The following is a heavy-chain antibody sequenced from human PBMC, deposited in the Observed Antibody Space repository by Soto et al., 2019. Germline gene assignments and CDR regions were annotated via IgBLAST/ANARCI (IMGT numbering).Heavy chain of an antibody. J-gene: IGHJ3*01. CDR2: IYYSGIT. V-gene: IGHV4-59*01. D-gene: IGHD2-2*01. CDR3: ARDMPRGVPTGSDAFNV. CDR1: GGSISSYY. Sequence: QVQLQESGPGLVKPSETLSLTCTVFGGSISSYYWSWVRQPPGEGLGWIAYIYYSGITSYNPSLKSRVTISVDSSNNQFSLKLTSVTAAHTAVYYCARDMPRGVPTGSDAFNVWGQGTVGTVSS.